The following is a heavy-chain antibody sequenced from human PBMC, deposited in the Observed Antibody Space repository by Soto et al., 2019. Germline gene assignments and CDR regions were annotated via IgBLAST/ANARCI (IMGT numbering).Heavy chain of an antibody. V-gene: IGHV1-3*01. CDR2: INAGNGNT. CDR3: ARDPNDSSAYYHHYYYGMDV. D-gene: IGHD3-22*01. J-gene: IGHJ6*02. Sequence: ASVKGSCKASGYTFTSYGIHWVRQAPGQRLEWTGWINAGNGNTKYSEKFQGRVTITRDTSASTAYLELSSLGSEDTAVYYCARDPNDSSAYYHHYYYGMDVWGQGTTVTVSS. CDR1: GYTFTSYG.